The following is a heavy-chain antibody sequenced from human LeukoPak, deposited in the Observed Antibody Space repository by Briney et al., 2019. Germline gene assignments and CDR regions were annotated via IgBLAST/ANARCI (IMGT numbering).Heavy chain of an antibody. CDR3: ASSQTSMVRGVIHGPYFDY. D-gene: IGHD3-10*01. CDR1: GFTFSSYA. CDR2: ISGSGGST. V-gene: IGHV3-23*01. J-gene: IGHJ4*02. Sequence: GGSLRLSCAASGFTFSSYAMSWVRQAPGKGLEWVSVISGSGGSTYYADSVKGRFTISRDNAKNSLYLQMNSLRAEDTAVYYCASSQTSMVRGVIHGPYFDYWGQGTLVTVSS.